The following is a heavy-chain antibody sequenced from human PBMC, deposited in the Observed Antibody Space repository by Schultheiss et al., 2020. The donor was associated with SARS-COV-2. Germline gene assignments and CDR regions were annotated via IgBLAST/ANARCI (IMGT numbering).Heavy chain of an antibody. D-gene: IGHD5-12*01. CDR3: ARPGYSGYDFGY. J-gene: IGHJ4*02. V-gene: IGHV3-33*08. Sequence: GGSLRLSCAASGFTVSSNYMSWVRQAPGKGLEWVAVIWYDGSNKYYADSVKGRFTISRDNAENSLYLQMNSLRAEDTALYYCARPGYSGYDFGYWGQGTLVTVSS. CDR2: IWYDGSNK. CDR1: GFTVSSNY.